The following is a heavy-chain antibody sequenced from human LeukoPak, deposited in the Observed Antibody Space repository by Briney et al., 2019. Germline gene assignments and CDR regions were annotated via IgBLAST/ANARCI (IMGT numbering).Heavy chain of an antibody. J-gene: IGHJ4*02. V-gene: IGHV1-69*04. CDR1: RGTFSSYA. CDR2: IIPILGIA. Sequence: SVKSSCKASRGTFSSYAISWVRQAPGQGLEWRGRIIPILGIANYAQKFQGRVTITADKSTSTAYMELSSLRSEDTAVYYCARSNQYCTNGVCYYGYFDYWGQGTLVTVSS. D-gene: IGHD2-8*01. CDR3: ARSNQYCTNGVCYYGYFDY.